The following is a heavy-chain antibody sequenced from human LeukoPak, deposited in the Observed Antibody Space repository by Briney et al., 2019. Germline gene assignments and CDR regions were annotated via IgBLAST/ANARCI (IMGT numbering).Heavy chain of an antibody. CDR3: ARPGYGSGTYGAFDI. V-gene: IGHV4-39*07. CDR2: IYYSGNT. D-gene: IGHD3-10*01. J-gene: IGHJ3*02. Sequence: SETLSLTCTVSGGSLSSTTYFWAWIRQPPGKGLEWIGSIYYSGNTYYNPSLKSRVTISVDTSKNQFSLKLSFVTAADTAVYYCARPGYGSGTYGAFDIWGQGTMVTVSS. CDR1: GGSLSSTTYF.